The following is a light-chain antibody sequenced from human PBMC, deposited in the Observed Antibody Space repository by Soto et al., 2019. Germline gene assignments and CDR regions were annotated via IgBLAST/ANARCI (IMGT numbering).Light chain of an antibody. CDR1: QSISRW. CDR2: DAS. J-gene: IGKJ1*01. V-gene: IGKV1-5*01. CDR3: QQYNSYPRT. Sequence: DIQMTQSPSTLSASVGDRVTITCRASQSISRWLAWYHQKPGKAPKLLIYDASILETGVPSRFSGSGSGTEFTLTISSLQPDDFATYYCQQYNSYPRTFGQGTKVEIK.